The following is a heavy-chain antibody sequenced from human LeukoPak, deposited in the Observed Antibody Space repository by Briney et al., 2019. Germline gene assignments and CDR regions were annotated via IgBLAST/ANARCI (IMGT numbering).Heavy chain of an antibody. CDR1: GYTFTSYG. D-gene: IGHD1-1*01. Sequence: ASVKVSCKASGYTFTSYGISWVRQAPGQRLEWMGWISAYNGNTNYAQKLQGRVTMNTDPSTSTAYMELRSLRSDDTAVYYCATFYNWNDSGAFDIWGQGTMVTVSS. J-gene: IGHJ3*02. CDR2: ISAYNGNT. CDR3: ATFYNWNDSGAFDI. V-gene: IGHV1-18*01.